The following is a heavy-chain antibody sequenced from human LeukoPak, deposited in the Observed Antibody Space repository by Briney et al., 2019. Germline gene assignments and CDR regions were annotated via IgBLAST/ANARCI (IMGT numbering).Heavy chain of an antibody. CDR2: IIPILRIA. Sequence: GASVKVSCKASGGTFSSYAISWVRQAPGQGLEWMRRIIPILRIANYAQKFQGRVTITADKSTSAAYMELSSLRSEDTAVYYCARVGSSSWYTEFDYWGQGTLVTVSS. CDR1: GGTFSSYA. V-gene: IGHV1-69*04. CDR3: ARVGSSSWYTEFDY. D-gene: IGHD6-13*01. J-gene: IGHJ4*02.